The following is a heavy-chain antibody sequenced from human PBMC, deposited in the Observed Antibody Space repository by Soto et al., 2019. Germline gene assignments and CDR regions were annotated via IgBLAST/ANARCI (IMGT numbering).Heavy chain of an antibody. D-gene: IGHD2-15*01. J-gene: IGHJ5*02. CDR3: AGFSVVVSALPSEGFDP. Sequence: QVQPEQSGAEVKKPGSSVKVSCQPSGGTLNGFGFTWVRQAPGHGLECMGGTNPMFCTSRNAQKFQGRLTITADESTGITSMELNNLLPDETAMYYSAGFSVVVSALPSEGFDPWVQGTPVSVSS. CDR1: GGTLNGFG. CDR2: TNPMFCTS. V-gene: IGHV1-69*12.